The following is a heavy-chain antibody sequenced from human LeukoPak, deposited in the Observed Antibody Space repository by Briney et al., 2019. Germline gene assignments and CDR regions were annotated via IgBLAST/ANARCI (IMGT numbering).Heavy chain of an antibody. CDR1: GFTFSSYS. D-gene: IGHD2-21*02. V-gene: IGHV3-21*01. J-gene: IGHJ5*02. Sequence: GGSLRLSCAASGFTFSSYSMNWVRQAPGKGLEWVSSIRSSSSYIYYADSVKGRFTISRDNAKNSLYLQMNSLRAEDTAVYYCAREYCGGDCFTWGQGTLVTVSS. CDR2: IRSSSSYI. CDR3: AREYCGGDCFT.